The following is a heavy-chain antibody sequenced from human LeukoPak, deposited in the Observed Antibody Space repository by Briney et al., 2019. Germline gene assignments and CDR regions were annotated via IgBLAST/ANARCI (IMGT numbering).Heavy chain of an antibody. V-gene: IGHV4-59*01. CDR2: IYYSGST. Sequence: SETLSLTCTVSGGPISSYYWSWIRQPPGKGLEWIGYIYYSGSTNYNPSLKSRVTISVDTSKNQFSLKLSSVTAADTAVYYCARRQSGYSYGLGWGFDYWGQGTLVTVSS. D-gene: IGHD5-18*01. CDR1: GGPISSYY. CDR3: ARRQSGYSYGLGWGFDY. J-gene: IGHJ4*02.